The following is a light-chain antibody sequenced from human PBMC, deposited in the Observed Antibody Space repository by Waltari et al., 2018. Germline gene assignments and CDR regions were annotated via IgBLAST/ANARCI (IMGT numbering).Light chain of an antibody. CDR3: QQYENFPYS. CDR2: DAS. CDR1: QDIYNY. Sequence: DVQLTQSPSSLSASVGDRVTITCQASQDIYNYLNWFQQKPGKAPKLLIYDASKLETGVPSRFSGSRSGTDFTFTISNLQPEDVATYYCQQYENFPYSFGQGTKLEIK. J-gene: IGKJ2*03. V-gene: IGKV1-33*01.